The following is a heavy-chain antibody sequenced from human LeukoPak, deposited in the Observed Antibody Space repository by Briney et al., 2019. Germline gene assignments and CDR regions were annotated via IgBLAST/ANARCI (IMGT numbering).Heavy chain of an antibody. J-gene: IGHJ4*02. CDR3: AGGRVRDY. Sequence: GGSLRLSCAASGLTVSSNSMTWVRQAPGKGLEWVSVILTDGRTNNADSVKGRFTISRDNSKNTLYLQMTSLRAEDTATYFCAGGRVRDYWGQGTLVTVSS. V-gene: IGHV3-53*01. D-gene: IGHD2-21*01. CDR1: GLTVSSNS. CDR2: ILTDGRT.